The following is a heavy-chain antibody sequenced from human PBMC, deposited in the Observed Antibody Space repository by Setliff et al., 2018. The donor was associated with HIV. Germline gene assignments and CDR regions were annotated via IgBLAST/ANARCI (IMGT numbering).Heavy chain of an antibody. D-gene: IGHD6-6*01. V-gene: IGHV4-34*01. CDR2: INHRGIA. CDR1: GGSFSGYY. J-gene: IGHJ4*02. CDR3: ARAQIAAPRPYEY. Sequence: PSETLSLTCAVYGGSFSGYYWTWIRQAPSGLEWIGEINHRGIANSSPSLKSRVTISIDTSKNQFSLRLTSVTAADTALYYCARAQIAAPRPYEYWDQGTLVTVSS.